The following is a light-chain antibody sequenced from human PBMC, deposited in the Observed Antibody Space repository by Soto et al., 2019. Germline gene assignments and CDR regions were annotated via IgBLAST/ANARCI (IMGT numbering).Light chain of an antibody. CDR3: QKYNSAPIT. CDR2: DAS. Sequence: EVGMTQSPATLSVSPGERATLSCRASQSVSSNLAWYQQKPGQTPRLLIYDASTRATGIPARFSGSGSGTEFTLTISSLLPEDSATYYCQKYNSAPITFGQGTRLEIK. V-gene: IGKV3D-15*01. J-gene: IGKJ5*01. CDR1: QSVSSN.